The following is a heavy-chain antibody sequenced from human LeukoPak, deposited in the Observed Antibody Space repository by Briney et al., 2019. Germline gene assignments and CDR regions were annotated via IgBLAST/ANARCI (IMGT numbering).Heavy chain of an antibody. V-gene: IGHV3-48*03. CDR3: ARVAGATTETYYDYYMDV. CDR2: ISSSGSTI. D-gene: IGHD1-26*01. J-gene: IGHJ6*03. Sequence: GGSLRLSCAASGFTFSSYEMNWVRQAPGKGLEWVSYISSSGSTIYYADSVKGRFTISRDNAKNSLYLQMNSLRAEDTAAYYCARVAGATTETYYDYYMDVWGKGTTVTVSS. CDR1: GFTFSSYE.